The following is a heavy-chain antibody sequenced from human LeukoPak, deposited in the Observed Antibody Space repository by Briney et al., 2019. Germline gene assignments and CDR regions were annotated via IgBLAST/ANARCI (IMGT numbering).Heavy chain of an antibody. V-gene: IGHV4-34*01. CDR2: ISHSGST. D-gene: IGHD3-10*01. CDR1: RVAFRGNY. CDR3: AKSAGVSTYYNYMDV. J-gene: IGHJ6*03. Sequence: SESVCPMVEVHRVAFRGNYRRSPCQSPGKGLEWIGEISHSGSTNYNPSLKSRVTISVDTSKNQFSLKLSSVTAADTAVYYCAKSAGVSTYYNYMDVWGKGTTVTVSS.